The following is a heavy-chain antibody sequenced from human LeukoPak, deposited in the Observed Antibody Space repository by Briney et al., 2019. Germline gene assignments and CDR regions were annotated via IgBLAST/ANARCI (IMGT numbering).Heavy chain of an antibody. CDR1: GASISSYY. V-gene: IGHV4-59*01. D-gene: IGHD4-17*01. CDR2: IDYSGST. CDR3: AREAWVSGDSKYRYYGIDV. J-gene: IGHJ6*02. Sequence: SETLSLTCTVSGASISSYYWSWIRQPPGKGLEWIGYIDYSGSTNYTPSLKSRVTISVDTSKNQFSLKLSSVTAADTALYYCAREAWVSGDSKYRYYGIDVWGQGTTVTGSS.